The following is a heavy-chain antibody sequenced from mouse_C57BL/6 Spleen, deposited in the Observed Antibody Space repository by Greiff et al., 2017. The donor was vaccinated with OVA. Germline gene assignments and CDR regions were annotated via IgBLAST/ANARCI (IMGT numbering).Heavy chain of an antibody. CDR2: INPSSGYT. Sequence: VKLMESGAELAKPGASVKLSCKASGYTFTSYWMHWVKQRPGQGLAWIGYINPSSGYTKYNQKFKDTATLTADKSSSTAYMQLSSLTYEDSAVYYCARDYGSSPFDYWGQGTTLTVSS. D-gene: IGHD1-1*01. J-gene: IGHJ2*01. V-gene: IGHV1-7*01. CDR1: GYTFTSYW. CDR3: ARDYGSSPFDY.